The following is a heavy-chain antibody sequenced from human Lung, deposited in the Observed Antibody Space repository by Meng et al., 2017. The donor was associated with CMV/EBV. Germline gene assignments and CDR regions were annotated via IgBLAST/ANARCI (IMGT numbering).Heavy chain of an antibody. V-gene: IGHV3-33*06. CDR1: GFPFSTYG. Sequence: SCAASGFPFSTYGMHWVRQAPGKGLEWVAVIWYDGSNTHYADSVKGRFTISRDNSKRTLDLQMNSLRGEDTAVYYCAKGPYCTTSSCHGGMAFDIWXRGTVVTVSS. CDR2: IWYDGSNT. D-gene: IGHD2-8*01. CDR3: AKGPYCTTSSCHGGMAFDI. J-gene: IGHJ3*02.